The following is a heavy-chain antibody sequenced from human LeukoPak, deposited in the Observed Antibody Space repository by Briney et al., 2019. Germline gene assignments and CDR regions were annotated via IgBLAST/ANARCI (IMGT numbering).Heavy chain of an antibody. CDR1: GYTFTSYD. CDR3: ARVRYYGSGSYKTYYYGMDV. CDR2: MNPNSGNT. V-gene: IGHV1-8*01. Sequence: GASVKVSCKASGYTFTSYDINWVRQATGQGLEWMGWMNPNSGNTGYAQKFQGRVTMTRNTSISTAYMGLSSLRSEDTAVYYCARVRYYGSGSYKTYYYGMDVWGQGTTVTVSS. J-gene: IGHJ6*02. D-gene: IGHD3-10*01.